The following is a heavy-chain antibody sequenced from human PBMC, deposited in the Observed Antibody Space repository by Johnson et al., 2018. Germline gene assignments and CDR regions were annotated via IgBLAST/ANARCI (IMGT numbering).Heavy chain of an antibody. D-gene: IGHD2-2*01. CDR3: ARLESSTYYYYYYMDV. CDR1: GFTFSDYY. V-gene: IGHV3-11*04. J-gene: IGHJ6*03. Sequence: QVQLVESGGGLVKPGGSLRLSCAASGFTFSDYYMSWIRQAPGKGLEWVSYISITGTTIYYADSVKGRFTISRDNAKNSLFLQMNSLRDEDTAVYYCARLESSTYYYYYYMDVWGKGTTVTVSS. CDR2: ISITGTTI.